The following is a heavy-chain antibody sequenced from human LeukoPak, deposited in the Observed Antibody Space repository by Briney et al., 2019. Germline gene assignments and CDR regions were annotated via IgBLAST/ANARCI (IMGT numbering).Heavy chain of an antibody. CDR2: IIPIFGTA. Sequence: SVKVSCKASGGTFSSYAISWVRQAPGQGLEWMGGIIPIFGTANYAQKFQGRVTITADESTSAAYMELSSLRSEDTAVYYCARALIYCGGDCPGSWFDPWGQGTLVTVSS. D-gene: IGHD2-21*01. J-gene: IGHJ5*02. CDR3: ARALIYCGGDCPGSWFDP. V-gene: IGHV1-69*13. CDR1: GGTFSSYA.